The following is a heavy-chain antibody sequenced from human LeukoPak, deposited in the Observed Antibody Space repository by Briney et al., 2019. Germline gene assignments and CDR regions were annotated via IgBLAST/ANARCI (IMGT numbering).Heavy chain of an antibody. Sequence: GGSLRLSCAASGFTFSAYSMNWVRQAPGKGLEWVSSISGSGGSTYYADSVKGRFTISRDNSKNTLSLQMKSLRAEDTAVYNCARGTTSGSWPYYYFDYWGQGTLVTVSS. D-gene: IGHD1-26*01. V-gene: IGHV3-23*01. CDR3: ARGTTSGSWPYYYFDY. J-gene: IGHJ4*02. CDR1: GFTFSAYS. CDR2: ISGSGGST.